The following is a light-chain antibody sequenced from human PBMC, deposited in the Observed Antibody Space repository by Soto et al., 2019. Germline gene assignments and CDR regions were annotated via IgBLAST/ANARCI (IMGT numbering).Light chain of an antibody. J-gene: IGKJ5*01. CDR2: DAS. CDR1: QSISSS. V-gene: IGKV3D-20*01. CDR3: QQYVGSPIT. Sequence: EIVLTQSPATLSLSPGERATLSCRASQSISSSLAWYQQKPGLAPTLLISDASNRASGVPDRFTGGGSGTEFSLTIRRLQPEDFDLYYCQQYVGSPITVGQGTRLEI.